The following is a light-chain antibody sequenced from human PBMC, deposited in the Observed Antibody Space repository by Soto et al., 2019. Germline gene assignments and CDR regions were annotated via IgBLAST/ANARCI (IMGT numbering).Light chain of an antibody. Sequence: QSALTQPASVSGSPGQSIAISCTGSSSDVGIYNYVSWYQQHPGKVPKLIIYEVTNRPSRVSNRFSGSKSGNTASLTISGLQAEDEADYYCSSYTTSSTRVFGTGTNLTVL. CDR1: SSDVGIYNY. J-gene: IGLJ1*01. V-gene: IGLV2-14*01. CDR2: EVT. CDR3: SSYTTSSTRV.